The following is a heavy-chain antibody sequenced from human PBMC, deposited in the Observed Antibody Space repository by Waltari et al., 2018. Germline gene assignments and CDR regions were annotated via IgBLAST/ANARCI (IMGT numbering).Heavy chain of an antibody. CDR2: ITLVAGTR. Sequence: QVQLMQSGAEVKKPGSSVRVSCKSSGGALSSYAFSWVRPARGEGVEWMGGITLVAGTRNDEKRFHGRVAITADETATSIYMGWSGLRAEDTAYYFGARAHPSDRSEEYNIGLDAGDVGGQGTMVTVS. V-gene: IGHV1-69*13. CDR3: ARAHPSDRSEEYNIGLDAGDV. CDR1: GGALSSYA. J-gene: IGHJ3*01. D-gene: IGHD6-25*01.